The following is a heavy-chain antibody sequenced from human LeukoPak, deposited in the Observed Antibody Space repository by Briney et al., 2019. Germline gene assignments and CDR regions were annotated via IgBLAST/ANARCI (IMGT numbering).Heavy chain of an antibody. CDR2: INPSGGST. V-gene: IGHV1-46*01. J-gene: IGHJ4*02. CDR3: ARGGTYYYDSSGLIYFDY. CDR1: GYTFTSYY. D-gene: IGHD3-22*01. Sequence: ASVKVSCKASGYTFTSYYMHWVRQAPGQGLEWMGIINPSGGSTSYAQKFQGRVTMTRDTSTSTVYMELSSLTSEDTAVFHCARGGTYYYDSSGLIYFDYWGQGTLVTVSS.